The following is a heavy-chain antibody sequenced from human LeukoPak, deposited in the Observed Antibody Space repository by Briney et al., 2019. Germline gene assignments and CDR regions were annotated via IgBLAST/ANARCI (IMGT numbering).Heavy chain of an antibody. CDR2: IVYSGST. D-gene: IGHD1-26*01. CDR1: GGSISSYY. Sequence: SETLSLTCTVSGGSISSYYWSWIRQPPGKGLEWIGYIVYSGSTNYNPSLKSRVTISVDTSKNQFSLQLNSVTPEDTAVYYCARVNSAVGATPGRYYFDYWGQGTLVTVST. J-gene: IGHJ4*02. V-gene: IGHV4-59*12. CDR3: ARVNSAVGATPGRYYFDY.